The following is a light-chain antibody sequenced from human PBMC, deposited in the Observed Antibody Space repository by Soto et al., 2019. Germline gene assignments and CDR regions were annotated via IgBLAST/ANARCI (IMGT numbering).Light chain of an antibody. Sequence: EIVLTQSPGTLSLSPGERATLSCRASQSVSSSYLAWCQQKPGQAPRLLIYGASSRATGIPDRFSGSGSGTDFTLTISRLEPEDFAVYYCQQYGSSPPYTFGQGIKLEIK. CDR2: GAS. V-gene: IGKV3-20*01. J-gene: IGKJ2*01. CDR3: QQYGSSPPYT. CDR1: QSVSSSY.